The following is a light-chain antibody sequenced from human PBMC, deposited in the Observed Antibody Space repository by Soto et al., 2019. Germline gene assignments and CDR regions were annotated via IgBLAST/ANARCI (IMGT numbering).Light chain of an antibody. CDR3: QQYNGSLWT. CDR1: QSIGSW. CDR2: KAS. V-gene: IGKV1-5*03. Sequence: DIQMTQPPSTLSASVGDRVTITCRASQSIGSWLVWYQHKPGKAPKLLIYKASNLKRGVPSRFSGSGSGTEFSLTISGLQPDDSATYYCQQYNGSLWTFGQGTKVEIK. J-gene: IGKJ1*01.